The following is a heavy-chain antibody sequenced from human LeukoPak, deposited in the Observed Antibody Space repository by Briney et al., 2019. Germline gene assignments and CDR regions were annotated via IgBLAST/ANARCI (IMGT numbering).Heavy chain of an antibody. Sequence: GGSLRLSCAASGFTFSSHAMNWVRQAPGKGLEWVSGINSGGGSTYYADSVKGRFTISRDNSKNTLYLQMNSLRGEVTAVYYCAKRLEVVATTIDYWGQGTLVTVSS. CDR1: GFTFSSHA. CDR3: AKRLEVVATTIDY. J-gene: IGHJ4*02. D-gene: IGHD5-12*01. V-gene: IGHV3-23*01. CDR2: INSGGGST.